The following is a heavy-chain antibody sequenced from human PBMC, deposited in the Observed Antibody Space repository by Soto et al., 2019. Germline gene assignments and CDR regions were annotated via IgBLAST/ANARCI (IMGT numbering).Heavy chain of an antibody. CDR2: ISGSGGST. V-gene: IGHV3-23*01. Sequence: GGSLRLSCAASGFTFSSYAMSWVRQAPGKGLEWVSAISGSGGSTYYADSVKGRFTISRDNSKNTLYLQMNSLRAEDTAVYYCAIMDIVVVPAAVNFDYWGQGTLVTVSS. J-gene: IGHJ4*02. CDR3: AIMDIVVVPAAVNFDY. D-gene: IGHD2-2*03. CDR1: GFTFSSYA.